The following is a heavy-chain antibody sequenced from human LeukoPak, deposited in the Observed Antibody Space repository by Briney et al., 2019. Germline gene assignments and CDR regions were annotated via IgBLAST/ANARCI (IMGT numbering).Heavy chain of an antibody. D-gene: IGHD3-10*01. CDR3: ARAVTYCYGSVTYDWFDP. J-gene: IGHJ5*02. V-gene: IGHV3-74*01. CDR1: GFTFSSYW. CDR2: IKSDGST. Sequence: GQSLRLSCAASGFTFSSYWMHWVRQTPGKGLVWVSRIKSDGSTIYADSVKGRFTISRDNARNTLYLQMNSLRVEDTAMYYCARAVTYCYGSVTYDWFDPWGQGTLVTVSS.